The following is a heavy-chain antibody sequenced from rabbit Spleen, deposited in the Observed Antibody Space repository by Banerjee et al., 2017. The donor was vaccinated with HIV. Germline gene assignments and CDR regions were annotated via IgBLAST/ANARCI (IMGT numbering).Heavy chain of an antibody. CDR3: TRNFDL. V-gene: IGHV1S45*01. J-gene: IGHJ4*01. Sequence: QPQVEESGGGPVKPEGSLTLTCKASGFDFSSTHWIYWVRQAPGKGLEWIGTIYTGSTGTIDYASWVNGRFTISKTSSTTVTLQMTSLTAADTATHFCTRNFDLWGPGTLVTVS. CDR1: GFDFSSTHW. CDR2: IYTGSTGTI.